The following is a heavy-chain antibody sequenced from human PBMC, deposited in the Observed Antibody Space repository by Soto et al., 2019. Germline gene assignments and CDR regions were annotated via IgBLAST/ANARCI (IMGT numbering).Heavy chain of an antibody. D-gene: IGHD3-10*01. CDR3: ARYRFLAP. Sequence: GGSLRLSCADSGFILRNYWMSWVRQAPGMGLQWVASIKEDGSEKYYVDPVKGRFTISSENAKNSLYLQMNSLRAEDTAVYFCARYRFLAPWGQGTLVTV. CDR1: GFILRNYW. V-gene: IGHV3-7*03. J-gene: IGHJ5*02. CDR2: IKEDGSEK.